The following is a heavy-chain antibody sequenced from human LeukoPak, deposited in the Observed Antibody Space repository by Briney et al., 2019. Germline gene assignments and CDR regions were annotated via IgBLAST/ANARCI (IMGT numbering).Heavy chain of an antibody. Sequence: GGSVRLSCAASGFTFSSYSMNWLRQAPGKGLEWVSSISSSSSYIYYADSVKGRFTISRDNAKNSLYLQMKSLRAEDTAVYYCVREVPYTRGLFDYCGEGTLVTVSS. CDR3: VREVPYTRGLFDY. J-gene: IGHJ4*02. V-gene: IGHV3-21*01. CDR2: ISSSSSYI. D-gene: IGHD1-1*01. CDR1: GFTFSSYS.